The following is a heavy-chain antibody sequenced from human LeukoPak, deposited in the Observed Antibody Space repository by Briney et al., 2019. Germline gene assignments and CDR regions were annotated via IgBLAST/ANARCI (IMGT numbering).Heavy chain of an antibody. D-gene: IGHD3-22*01. CDR3: ARWSSGYSTKADY. CDR2: IYYSGST. V-gene: IGHV4-59*12. CDR1: GGSISSDY. Sequence: PSETLSLTCTVSGGSISSDYWSWIRQPPGKGLEWIGYIYYSGSTNYNPSLKSRVTISVDTSKNQFSLKLSSVTAADTAVYYCARWSSGYSTKADYWGQGTLVTVSS. J-gene: IGHJ4*02.